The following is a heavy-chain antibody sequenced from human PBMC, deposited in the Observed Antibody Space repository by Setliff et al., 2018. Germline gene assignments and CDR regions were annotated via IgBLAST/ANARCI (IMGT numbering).Heavy chain of an antibody. D-gene: IGHD2-21*02. CDR3: ARVGQATVVTAIHGALDY. CDR2: VSHDENTK. J-gene: IGHJ4*02. V-gene: IGHV3-30*04. Sequence: GGSLRLSCAASGFTFSSYSIHWVRQAPGKGLEWVAVVSHDENTKYYAYSVQDRFIISRDNSKNTVYLQMISLRAADTAVYHCARVGQATVVTAIHGALDYWGQGTLVTVSS. CDR1: GFTFSSYS.